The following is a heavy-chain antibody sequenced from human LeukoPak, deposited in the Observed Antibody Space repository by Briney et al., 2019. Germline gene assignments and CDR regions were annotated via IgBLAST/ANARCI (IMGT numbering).Heavy chain of an antibody. Sequence: GESLKISFKASGYSFTNYWIAWVRQMPGKGLEWMGIIYPGNSNTRYSPSFQGQVTISADTSISTAYLQWSSLRASDTAMFYCARAYGGNSAGYDYWGQGTLVTVSS. CDR1: GYSFTNYW. J-gene: IGHJ4*02. CDR2: IYPGNSNT. CDR3: ARAYGGNSAGYDY. D-gene: IGHD4-23*01. V-gene: IGHV5-51*01.